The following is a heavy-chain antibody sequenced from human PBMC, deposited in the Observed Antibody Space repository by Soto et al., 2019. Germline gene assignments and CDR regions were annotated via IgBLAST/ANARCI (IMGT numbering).Heavy chain of an antibody. V-gene: IGHV4-34*01. CDR3: ARELRFLEWLSANWFDP. D-gene: IGHD3-3*01. CDR2: INHSGST. Sequence: SETLSLTCAVYGVSFSGYYWSWIRQPPGKGLEWIGEINHSGSTNYNPSLKSRVTISVDTSKNQFSLKLSSVTAADTAVYYCARELRFLEWLSANWFDPWGQGTLVTVSS. J-gene: IGHJ5*02. CDR1: GVSFSGYY.